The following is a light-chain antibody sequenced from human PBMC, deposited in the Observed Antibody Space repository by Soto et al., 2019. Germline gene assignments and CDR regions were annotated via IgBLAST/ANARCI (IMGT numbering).Light chain of an antibody. J-gene: IGKJ1*01. Sequence: DIQLTQTPSTRSASVGDRVTMTCRASQSISNSLAWYQQKPGKAPKLLIYGASTLQSGVPSRFSGSGSGTDFTLTISSLQPEDFAVYYCHQYGNTLWTFGQGTKVDI. CDR2: GAS. CDR1: QSISNS. V-gene: IGKV1-5*01. CDR3: HQYGNTLWT.